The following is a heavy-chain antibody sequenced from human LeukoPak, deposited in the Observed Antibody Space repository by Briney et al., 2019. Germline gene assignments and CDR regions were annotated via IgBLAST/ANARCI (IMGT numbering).Heavy chain of an antibody. D-gene: IGHD3-10*02. CDR2: ISGSGGST. CDR3: ARSAMFGELVSGMDV. V-gene: IGHV3-23*01. CDR1: GFTFSSYA. Sequence: GGSLRLSCAASGFTFSSYAMSWVRQAPGNGLEWVSAISGSGGSTYYADSVKGRFTISRDNSKNTLYLQMNSLRAEDTAVYYCARSAMFGELVSGMDVWGQGTTVTVSS. J-gene: IGHJ6*02.